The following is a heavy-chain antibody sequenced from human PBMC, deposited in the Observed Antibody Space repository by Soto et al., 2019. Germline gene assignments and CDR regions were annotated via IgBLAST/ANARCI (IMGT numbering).Heavy chain of an antibody. CDR1: GFTFSSYW. CDR2: IKQDGSEK. CDR3: ASSPTGGWFDP. V-gene: IGHV3-7*01. Sequence: LRLSCAASGFTFSSYWMSWVRQAPGKGLEWVANIKQDGSEKYYVDSVKGRFTISRDNAKNSLYLQMNSLRAEDTAVYYCASSPTGGWFDPWGQGTLVTVSS. D-gene: IGHD7-27*01. J-gene: IGHJ5*02.